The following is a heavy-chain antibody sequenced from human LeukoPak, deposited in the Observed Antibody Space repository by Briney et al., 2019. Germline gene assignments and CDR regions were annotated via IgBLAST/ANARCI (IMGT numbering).Heavy chain of an antibody. CDR3: ARFSSSSINY. D-gene: IGHD6-13*01. CDR1: AFTFSRYS. V-gene: IGHV3-21*01. Sequence: PGGSLRLFCAASAFTFSRYSMNWVRQAPGKGLEWVSSISSSSSYIYYADSVKGRFTISRDNAKNSLYLQMNSLRAEDTAVYYCARFSSSSINYWGQGTLLTVSS. CDR2: ISSSSSYI. J-gene: IGHJ4*02.